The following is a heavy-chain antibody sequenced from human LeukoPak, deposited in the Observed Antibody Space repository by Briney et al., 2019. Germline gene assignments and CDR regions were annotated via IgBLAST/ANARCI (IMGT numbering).Heavy chain of an antibody. CDR1: GYTFTGYY. CDR3: ARDGGDIVLMVHAYYFDY. D-gene: IGHD2-8*01. J-gene: IGHJ4*02. CDR2: TNPNSGGT. V-gene: IGHV1-2*02. Sequence: GASVKVSCKASGYTFTGYYMHWVRQAPGQGLEWMGWTNPNSGGTNYAQKFQGRVTMTRDTSISTAYMELSRLRSDDTAVYYCARDGGDIVLMVHAYYFDYWGQGTLVTVSS.